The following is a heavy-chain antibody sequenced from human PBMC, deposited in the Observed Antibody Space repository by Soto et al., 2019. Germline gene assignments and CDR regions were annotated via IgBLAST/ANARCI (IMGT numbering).Heavy chain of an antibody. CDR2: IYWNGDK. CDR1: GFSLSTSGVG. Sequence: QITLKESGPTLVKPTQTLTLTCTFSGFSLSTSGVGVGWIRQSPGKALQWLALIYWNGDKRYNPSLKTRLTITKDTSKNQLVLTLTNMDPVDTATYYCAHRPSGWFRFDYWGQGTLVTVSS. D-gene: IGHD6-19*01. CDR3: AHRPSGWFRFDY. J-gene: IGHJ4*02. V-gene: IGHV2-5*01.